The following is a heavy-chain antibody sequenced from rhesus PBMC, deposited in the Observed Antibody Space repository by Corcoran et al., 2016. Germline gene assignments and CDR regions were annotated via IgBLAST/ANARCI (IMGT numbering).Heavy chain of an antibody. V-gene: IGHV4-99*02. CDR3: ARETPHYFDF. Sequence: QVQLQESGPGLVKPSETLSLTCVVSDYSITSGFYWAWVRQSPGKGLEFIGYFSCISELPHYNPSLKSTVTISRHTSKSLFSLKLNSVTAADTAVYCCARETPHYFDFSGQGVLVTVSS. J-gene: IGHJ4*01. CDR1: DYSITSGFY. CDR2: FSCISELP.